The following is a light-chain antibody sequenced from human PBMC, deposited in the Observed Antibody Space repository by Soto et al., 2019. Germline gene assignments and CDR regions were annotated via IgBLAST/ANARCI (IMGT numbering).Light chain of an antibody. CDR3: QSYDSSLSVYV. CDR2: GNS. CDR1: SSNIGAGYD. J-gene: IGLJ1*01. V-gene: IGLV1-40*01. Sequence: QYVLTQPPSVSGAPGQRVTISCTGSSSNIGAGYDVHWYQQLPGTAPKLLIYGNSNRPSGVPDRFSGSKSGTSASLAITGLQAEDEADYYCQSYDSSLSVYVFGTGIKVTVL.